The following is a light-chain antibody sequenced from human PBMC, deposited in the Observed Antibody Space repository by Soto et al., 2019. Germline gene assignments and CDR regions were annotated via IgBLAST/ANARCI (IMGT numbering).Light chain of an antibody. J-gene: IGKJ2*01. Sequence: DIQMTQSPSSLSASVGDRVTITCRASQTISTYLNWYQQKPGKAPKLLIYAASSLQSGVPSRFSGSGSGTDVTITISSLQPEDFAIYYCQQSHGIPYTFGQGTKLEI. CDR2: AAS. CDR1: QTISTY. V-gene: IGKV1-39*01. CDR3: QQSHGIPYT.